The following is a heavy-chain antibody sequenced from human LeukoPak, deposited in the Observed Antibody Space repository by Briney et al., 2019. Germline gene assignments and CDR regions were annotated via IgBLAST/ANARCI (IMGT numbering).Heavy chain of an antibody. V-gene: IGHV1-24*01. CDR1: GYTLTELS. Sequence: ASVKVSCKVFGYTLTELSMHWVRQPPGKGPEWMGGFDPEDGETIYAQKFQGRVSMTEDTSADTAYMELSSLRSEDTAVYYCVTDPVGYCSSDSCYSVDYWGQGTLVTVSS. D-gene: IGHD2-15*01. J-gene: IGHJ4*02. CDR3: VTDPVGYCSSDSCYSVDY. CDR2: FDPEDGET.